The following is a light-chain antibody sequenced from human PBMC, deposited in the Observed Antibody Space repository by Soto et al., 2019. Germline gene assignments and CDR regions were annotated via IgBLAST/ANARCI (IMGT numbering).Light chain of an antibody. Sequence: DIQMTQSPSTLSASVGDRVTITCRASQSCGTSLAWYQQRPGKAPNLLIYKASNLESVVPSRFSGSGSGTEFTLTISSVQPDDFATYYCQQYNNYWTFGQGTKVEIK. CDR2: KAS. CDR3: QQYNNYWT. V-gene: IGKV1-5*03. CDR1: QSCGTS. J-gene: IGKJ1*01.